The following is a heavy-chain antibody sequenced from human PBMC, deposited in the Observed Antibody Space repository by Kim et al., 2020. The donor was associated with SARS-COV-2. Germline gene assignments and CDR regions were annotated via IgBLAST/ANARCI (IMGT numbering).Heavy chain of an antibody. Sequence: LSLTCAASGFTFDDYAMHWVRQAPGKGLEWVSGISWNSGSIGYADSVKGRFTISRDNAKNSLYLQMNSLRAEDTALYYCAKGSGYDMYYTMDVWGQG. CDR3: AKGSGYDMYYTMDV. CDR2: ISWNSGSI. CDR1: GFTFDDYA. V-gene: IGHV3-9*01. J-gene: IGHJ6*02. D-gene: IGHD3-3*01.